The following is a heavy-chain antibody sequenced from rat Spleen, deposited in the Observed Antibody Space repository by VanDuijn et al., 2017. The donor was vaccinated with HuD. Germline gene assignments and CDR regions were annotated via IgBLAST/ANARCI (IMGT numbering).Heavy chain of an antibody. J-gene: IGHJ4*01. D-gene: IGHD4-3*01. CDR2: ISTGGGST. V-gene: IGHV5-19*01. CDR1: GFTFSNYG. Sequence: EVQLVESGGGLVQPGRSLKLSCAASGFTFSNYGMHWIRQAPTKGLEWVAYISTGGGSTYYRDSVKGRFTISRDNAQNTLYLQMSKLGSEDTAIYYCAREPSGYGYNIMDAWGQGVSVTVSS. CDR3: AREPSGYGYNIMDA.